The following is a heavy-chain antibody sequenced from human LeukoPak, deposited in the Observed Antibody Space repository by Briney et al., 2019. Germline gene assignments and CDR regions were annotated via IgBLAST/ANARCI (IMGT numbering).Heavy chain of an antibody. V-gene: IGHV4-30-2*01. J-gene: IGHJ4*02. CDR1: GGPFSSGGYS. Sequence: PSQTLSLTCAVSGGPFSSGGYSWTWIRQPPGKGLEWIGEINHSGSTNYNPSLKSRVTISVDTSKNQFSLKLSSVTAADTAVYYCARGRDNWNFQGFDYWGQGTLVTVSS. CDR2: INHSGST. D-gene: IGHD1-1*01. CDR3: ARGRDNWNFQGFDY.